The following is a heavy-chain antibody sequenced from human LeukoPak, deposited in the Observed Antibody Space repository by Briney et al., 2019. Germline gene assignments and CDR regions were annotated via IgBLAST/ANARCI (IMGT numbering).Heavy chain of an antibody. J-gene: IGHJ4*02. CDR3: SRGLDSRKLGY. D-gene: IGHD3-22*01. V-gene: IGHV4-31*03. CDR2: IHPSGML. CDR1: GASFNSDDQY. Sequence: SQTLSLTCTVSGASFNSDDQYWYWTRQSPGKGLEWIGSIHPSGMLYNNPSLESRVTMSRDTSKNQFSLNLNSVTAADTAVYICSRGLDSRKLGYWGQGILVTVSP.